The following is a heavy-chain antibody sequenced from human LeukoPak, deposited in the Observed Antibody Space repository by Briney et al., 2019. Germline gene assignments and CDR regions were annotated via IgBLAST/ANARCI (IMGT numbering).Heavy chain of an antibody. CDR1: GYTFTSYY. CDR3: ARGPYDSSGYPDAFDI. CDR2: INPSGGST. V-gene: IGHV1-46*01. J-gene: IGHJ3*02. Sequence: ASVKVSCKASGYTFTSYYMHWVRQAPGQGLEWMGIINPSGGSTSYAQKFQGRVTMTRDTSTSTVYMELSSLRSEDTAVYYCARGPYDSSGYPDAFDIWGQGTMVTVSS. D-gene: IGHD3-22*01.